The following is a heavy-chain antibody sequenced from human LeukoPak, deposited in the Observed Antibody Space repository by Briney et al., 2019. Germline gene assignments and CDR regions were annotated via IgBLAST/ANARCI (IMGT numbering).Heavy chain of an antibody. D-gene: IGHD4-17*01. CDR1: GGSISIYY. CDR3: ARLARCYYYYVMDV. V-gene: IGHV4-4*07. J-gene: IGHJ6*02. Sequence: PSQTLSLTCTVSGGSISIYYWSWIRQPAGKGLEWIGRIYTSGCTTYNPSLKSRVTMSVDTSKNQFSLKLIYVTAPATAVYYCARLARCYYYYVMDVWRQATTVGVSS. CDR2: IYTSGCT.